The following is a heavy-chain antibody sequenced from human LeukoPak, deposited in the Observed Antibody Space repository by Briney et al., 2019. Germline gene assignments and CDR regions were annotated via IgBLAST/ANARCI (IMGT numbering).Heavy chain of an antibody. CDR2: INHSGST. J-gene: IGHJ4*02. Sequence: PSETLSLTCAVYGGSFSGYYWSWIRQPPGKGLEWMGEINHSGSTNYNPSLKSRVTISVDTSKNQFSLKLSSVTAADTAVYYCAREGVKPYYYDSSGYFDYWGKGTLVTVSS. D-gene: IGHD3-22*01. CDR1: GGSFSGYY. CDR3: AREGVKPYYYDSSGYFDY. V-gene: IGHV4-34*01.